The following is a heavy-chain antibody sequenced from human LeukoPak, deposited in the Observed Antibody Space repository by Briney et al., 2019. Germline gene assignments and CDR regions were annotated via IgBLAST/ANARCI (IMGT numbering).Heavy chain of an antibody. CDR2: ISSSSSYI. V-gene: IGHV3-21*01. J-gene: IGHJ4*02. Sequence: GGSLRLSCAASGLTFSSYSMNWVRQAPGKGLEGVSSISSSSSYIYYADSVKGRFTISRDNAKNSLYLQMNSLRAEDTAVYYCARGVLGTYYFDYWGQGTLVTVSS. D-gene: IGHD2-8*01. CDR1: GLTFSSYS. CDR3: ARGVLGTYYFDY.